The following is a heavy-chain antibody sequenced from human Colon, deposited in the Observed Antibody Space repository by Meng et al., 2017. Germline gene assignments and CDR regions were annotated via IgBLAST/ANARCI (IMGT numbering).Heavy chain of an antibody. CDR2: IRSKSDNYAT. Sequence: GESLKISFAASGFTFSGSHMHWVRQVSGKGLEWVGHIRSKSDNYATAYAASVEGRFTISRDDSKNTAYLHMNSLKTEDTAVYYCSRQTESTHDFWGQGTLVTVSS. J-gene: IGHJ4*02. CDR1: GFTFSGSH. V-gene: IGHV3-73*01. CDR3: SRQTESTHDF.